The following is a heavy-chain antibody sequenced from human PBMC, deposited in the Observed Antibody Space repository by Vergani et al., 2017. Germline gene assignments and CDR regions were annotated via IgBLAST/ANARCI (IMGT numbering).Heavy chain of an antibody. D-gene: IGHD6-13*01. J-gene: IGHJ6*02. CDR2: IRSKANSYAT. CDR1: GFTFSGSA. Sequence: EVQLVESGGGLVQPGGSLKLSCAASGFTFSGSAMHWVRQASGKGLEWVGRIRSKANSYATAYAASVKGRFTISRDDSKNTAYLQMNSLKTEDTAVYYCTRHRGSSSWYTGEYYGMDVWGQGTTVTVSS. CDR3: TRHRGSSSWYTGEYYGMDV. V-gene: IGHV3-73*02.